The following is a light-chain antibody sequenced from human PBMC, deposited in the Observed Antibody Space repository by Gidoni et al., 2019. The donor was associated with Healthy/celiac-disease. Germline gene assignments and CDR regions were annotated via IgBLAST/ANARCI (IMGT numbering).Light chain of an antibody. V-gene: IGLV2-14*01. Sequence: QSALTHPASVSGSPGQSITLSCTETSSDVGGYNYVSWYQQHPGKAPKLMIYDVSNRPSGVSNRFSGSKSGNTASLTISGLQAEDEADYYCSSYTSSSTLVFGGGTKLTVL. CDR3: SSYTSSSTLV. J-gene: IGLJ2*01. CDR1: SSDVGGYNY. CDR2: DVS.